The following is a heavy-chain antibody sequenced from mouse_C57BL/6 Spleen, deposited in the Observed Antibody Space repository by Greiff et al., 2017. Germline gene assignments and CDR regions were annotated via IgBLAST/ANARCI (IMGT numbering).Heavy chain of an antibody. D-gene: IGHD2-3*01. J-gene: IGHJ3*01. V-gene: IGHV2-6*01. CDR3: ASDGGDGYLAY. Sequence: LKSRLSISKDNSKSQVFLKMNSLQTDDTAMYYCASDGGDGYLAYWGQGTLVTVSA.